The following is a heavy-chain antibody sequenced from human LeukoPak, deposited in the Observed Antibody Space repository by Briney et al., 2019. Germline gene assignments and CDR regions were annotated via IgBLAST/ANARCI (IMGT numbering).Heavy chain of an antibody. J-gene: IGHJ5*02. Sequence: PSETLSLTCTVSGGSVDTYYWSWIRQPLGKGLEWIAYIHYSGSTNYNPSLKSRVSISVDTSKNLFSLKLNSVTAADTAVYYCARDIGDDYTNWFDPWGQGTLVTVSS. CDR2: IHYSGST. CDR1: GGSVDTYY. CDR3: ARDIGDDYTNWFDP. D-gene: IGHD5-24*01. V-gene: IGHV4-59*02.